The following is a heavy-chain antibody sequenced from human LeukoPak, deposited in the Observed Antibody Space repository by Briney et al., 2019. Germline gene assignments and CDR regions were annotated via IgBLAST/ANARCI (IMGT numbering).Heavy chain of an antibody. D-gene: IGHD3-10*01. CDR1: GFTFRGSG. CDR3: TRHLVRGVDAFDI. V-gene: IGHV3-73*01. J-gene: IGHJ3*02. Sequence: GGSLRLSGAASGFTFRGSGMHGVRQASGKGLEGVGGIRSKANSYATAYAASVKGRFTISRDDSKNTAYLQMNSLKTEDTAVYYCTRHLVRGVDAFDIWGQGTMVTVSS. CDR2: IRSKANSYAT.